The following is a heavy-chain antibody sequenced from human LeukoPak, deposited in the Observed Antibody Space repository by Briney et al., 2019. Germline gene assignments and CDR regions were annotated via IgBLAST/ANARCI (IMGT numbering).Heavy chain of an antibody. D-gene: IGHD7-27*01. CDR2: IYYSGST. Sequence: PSETLSLTCTVSGGSISSYYWSWIRQPPGKGLEWIGYIYYSGSTNYNPSLKSRVTISVDTSKNQFSLKLSSVTAADTAVYYCARDFSGDLYYFDYWGQGTLVTVSS. CDR1: GGSISSYY. CDR3: ARDFSGDLYYFDY. V-gene: IGHV4-59*08. J-gene: IGHJ4*02.